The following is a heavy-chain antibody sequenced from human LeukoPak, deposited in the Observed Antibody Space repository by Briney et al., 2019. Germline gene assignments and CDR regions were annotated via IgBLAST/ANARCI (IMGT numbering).Heavy chain of an antibody. CDR1: GGSISSSSYY. Sequence: SETLSLTCTVSGGSISSSSYYWGWIRQPPGKGLEWIGSIYYSGSTYYNPSLKSQVTISVDTSKNQFSLKLSSVTAADTAVYYCAGPGYSYGQGLFDYWGQGTLVTVSS. D-gene: IGHD5-18*01. CDR3: AGPGYSYGQGLFDY. V-gene: IGHV4-39*01. CDR2: IYYSGST. J-gene: IGHJ4*02.